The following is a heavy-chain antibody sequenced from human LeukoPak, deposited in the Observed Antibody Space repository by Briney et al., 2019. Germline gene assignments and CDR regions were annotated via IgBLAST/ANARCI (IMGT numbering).Heavy chain of an antibody. CDR1: GESFSGCY. CDR3: ATLPVAGVVVVAATRYTP. V-gene: IGHV4-34*01. CDR2: INHSGST. D-gene: IGHD2-15*01. J-gene: IGHJ5*02. Sequence: TSSETLSLTCAVYGESFSGCYWSWIRQPPGKGLEWIGEINHSGSTNYNPSLKSRVTISLDTSKNQFSLKLSSVTAADTAMYYCATLPVAGVVVVAATRYTPWGQGTLVTVSS.